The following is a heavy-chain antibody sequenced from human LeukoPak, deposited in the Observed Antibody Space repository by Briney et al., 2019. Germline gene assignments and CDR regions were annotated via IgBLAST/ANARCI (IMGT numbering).Heavy chain of an antibody. CDR3: ARGNLAVAGMADYYYGMDV. D-gene: IGHD6-19*01. CDR2: ITPNSGGT. J-gene: IGHJ6*02. CDR1: GYTFTDYY. V-gene: IGHV1-2*06. Sequence: ASVKVSCKASGYTFTDYYMHWVRQAPGQGLEWMGRITPNSGGTNYAQKFQGRVTMTRDTSTSTAYMELSRLRSDDTAVYLCARGNLAVAGMADYYYGMDVWGQGTTVAVSS.